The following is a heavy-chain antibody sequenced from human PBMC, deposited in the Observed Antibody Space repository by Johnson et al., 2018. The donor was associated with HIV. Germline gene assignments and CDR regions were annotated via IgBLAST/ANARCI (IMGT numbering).Heavy chain of an antibody. Sequence: QVQLVESGGGLVQPGGSLKLSCAASGFTFSSYAMSWVRQAPGKGLEWVAVISFDGSTIYYANSVEGRFTISRDNSKNMLFLQINSLRVEDTAVYYCARVRVGAFDIWGRGTMVTVSS. CDR1: GFTFSSYA. CDR2: ISFDGSTI. V-gene: IGHV3-30*14. J-gene: IGHJ3*02. CDR3: ARVRVGAFDI. D-gene: IGHD1-26*01.